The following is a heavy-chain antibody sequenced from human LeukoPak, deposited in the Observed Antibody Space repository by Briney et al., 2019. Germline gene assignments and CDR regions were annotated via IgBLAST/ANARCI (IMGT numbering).Heavy chain of an antibody. CDR1: GFTFSSYA. J-gene: IGHJ4*02. CDR2: ISGTGAST. Sequence: GGSLRLSCAASGFTFSSYAMSWVRQAPGKGLEWVSAISGTGASTYYADSVKGRFTISRDNSENTLYLQMNSLTAEDAAVYYCAKDRDYFDYWGQGTLVTVSS. V-gene: IGHV3-23*01. CDR3: AKDRDYFDY. D-gene: IGHD3-10*01.